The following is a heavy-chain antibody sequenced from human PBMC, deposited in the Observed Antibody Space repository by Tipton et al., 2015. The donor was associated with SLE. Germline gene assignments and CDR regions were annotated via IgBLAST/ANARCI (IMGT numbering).Heavy chain of an antibody. CDR2: IHHSGNT. V-gene: IGHV4-38-2*01. J-gene: IGHJ3*02. CDR3: ARRPNKDKLWFGTGGAFDI. Sequence: TLSLTCAVSAYSISTGYHWGWIRQPPGKGLEWIASIHHSGNTYYNPSLKSRVTISVDTSKNQYSLKLTSVTAADTAVYYCARRPNKDKLWFGTGGAFDIWGQGTMVSVSS. CDR1: AYSISTGYH. D-gene: IGHD3-10*01.